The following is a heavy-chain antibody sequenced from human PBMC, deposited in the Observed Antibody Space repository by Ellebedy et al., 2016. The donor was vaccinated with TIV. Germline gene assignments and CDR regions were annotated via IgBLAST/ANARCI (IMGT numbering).Heavy chain of an antibody. J-gene: IGHJ4*02. CDR1: GFTFSTYA. CDR2: ISGSGTKT. Sequence: PGGSLRLSCAASGFTFSTYAMTWVRQAPGKGLEWVSVISGSGTKTKYADSVRGRFTISRDTSKSMLYLQMNSLTAEDTAIYYCAQGQTSSDYWGQGTLVTVSS. V-gene: IGHV3-23*01. CDR3: AQGQTSSDY. D-gene: IGHD6-6*01.